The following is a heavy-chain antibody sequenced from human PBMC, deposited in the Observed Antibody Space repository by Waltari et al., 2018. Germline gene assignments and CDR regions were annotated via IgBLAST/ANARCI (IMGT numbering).Heavy chain of an antibody. J-gene: IGHJ4*02. V-gene: IGHV1-69*04. Sequence: QVQLVQSGAEVKKPGSSVKVSCKASGGTFSSYAISWVRQAPGPGLEWMGGIIPILGIANYAQKFQGRVTITADESTSTAYMELSSLRSEDTAVYYCARDLRRAEYSSSWYYFDNWGQGTLVTVSS. CDR2: IIPILGIA. CDR1: GGTFSSYA. D-gene: IGHD6-13*01. CDR3: ARDLRRAEYSSSWYYFDN.